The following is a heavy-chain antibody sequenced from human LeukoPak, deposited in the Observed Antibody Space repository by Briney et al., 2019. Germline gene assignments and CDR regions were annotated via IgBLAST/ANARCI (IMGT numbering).Heavy chain of an antibody. V-gene: IGHV4-59*08. D-gene: IGHD5-18*01. J-gene: IGHJ4*02. CDR2: IYYSGST. Sequence: SETLSLTCTVSGGSISSYYWSWIRQPPGKGLGWIGYIYYSGSTNYNPSLKSRVTISVDSSKNQFSLKVTSVTAADTALYYCAPTYSYTRGGYDYWGPGTLVTVSS. CDR1: GGSISSYY. CDR3: APTYSYTRGGYDY.